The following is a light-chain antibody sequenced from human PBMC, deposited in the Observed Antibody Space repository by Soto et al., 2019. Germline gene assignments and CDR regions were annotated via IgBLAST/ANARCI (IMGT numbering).Light chain of an antibody. CDR1: TSDVVGYNY. CDR2: EVS. J-gene: IGLJ3*02. V-gene: IGLV2-8*01. CDR3: SSYAGRNNWV. Sequence: QSALTQPPSASGSPGQSVTISCTGTTSDVVGYNYVSWYQQHPGKAPKLMIYEVSKRPSGVPDRFSGFKSGHTASLTVSGLQAEDEADYYFSSYAGRNNWVFGGGTKLTVL.